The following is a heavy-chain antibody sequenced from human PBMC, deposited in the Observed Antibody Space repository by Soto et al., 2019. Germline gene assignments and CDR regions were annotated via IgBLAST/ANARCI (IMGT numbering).Heavy chain of an antibody. CDR3: AIKGVYYYYGMDV. CDR2: INPSGGST. V-gene: IGHV1-46*01. D-gene: IGHD3-10*01. CDR1: GYTFTIYY. Sequence: ASVKVSCKASGYTFTIYYMHWVRQAPGQGLEWMGIINPSGGSTSYAQKFQGRVTMTRDTSTSTVYMELSSLRSEDTAVYYCAIKGVYYYYGMDVWGQGTTVTVSS. J-gene: IGHJ6*02.